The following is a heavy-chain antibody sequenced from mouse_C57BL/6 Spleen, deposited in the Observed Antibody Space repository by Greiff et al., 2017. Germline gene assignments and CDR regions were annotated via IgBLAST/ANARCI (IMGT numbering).Heavy chain of an antibody. CDR1: GYTFTDYN. J-gene: IGHJ1*03. D-gene: IGHD2-4*01. CDR3: AREDYDYDMGYWYFDG. CDR2: INPNNGGT. Sequence: VQLQQSGPELVKPGASVKIPCKASGYTFTDYNMDWVKQSHGKSLEWIGDINPNNGGTIYNQKFKGKATLTVDKSSSTAYMELRSLTSEDTAVYYCAREDYDYDMGYWYFDGWGTGTTVTVSS. V-gene: IGHV1-18*01.